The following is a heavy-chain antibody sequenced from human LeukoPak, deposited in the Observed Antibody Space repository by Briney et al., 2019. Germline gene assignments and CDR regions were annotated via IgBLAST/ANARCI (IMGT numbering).Heavy chain of an antibody. Sequence: GGSLRLSCVGSGFNFGSYWMSWVRQAPGKGLEWVANIIRDGSAKYYLDSVKGRFTISRDNAKNSVWLQMDSLRVDDTAIYYCARSMWPEDYWGQGTLVRVFS. CDR2: IIRDGSAK. CDR3: ARSMWPEDY. D-gene: IGHD1-14*01. CDR1: GFNFGSYW. V-gene: IGHV3-7*01. J-gene: IGHJ4*02.